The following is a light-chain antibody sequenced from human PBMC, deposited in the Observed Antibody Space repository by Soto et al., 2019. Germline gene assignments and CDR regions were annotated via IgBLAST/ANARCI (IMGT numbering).Light chain of an antibody. V-gene: IGKV1-5*03. CDR1: QSISSW. CDR2: KAS. CDR3: QQYRDNWT. Sequence: DIQMTQAPSTLSASVGGRVTITCRTSQSISSWLAWYQQKPGTAPKLLIYKASTLQSGVPSRFSGSGSGTEFTLTISSLQPDDSATYYCQQYRDNWTFGQGTKV. J-gene: IGKJ1*01.